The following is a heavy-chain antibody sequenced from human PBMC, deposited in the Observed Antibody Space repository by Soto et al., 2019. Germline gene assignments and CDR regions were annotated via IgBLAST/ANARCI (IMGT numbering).Heavy chain of an antibody. V-gene: IGHV4-59*01. D-gene: IGHD6-13*01. CDR1: GGSISSYY. J-gene: IGHJ5*02. CDR2: IYYSGST. CDR3: ARTYLAAAGTDWFDP. Sequence: SETLSLTCTASGGSISSYYWSWIRQPPGKGLEWIGYIYYSGSTNYNPSLKSRVTISVDTSKNQFSLKLSSATAADTAVYYCARTYLAAAGTDWFDPWGQGTLVTVSS.